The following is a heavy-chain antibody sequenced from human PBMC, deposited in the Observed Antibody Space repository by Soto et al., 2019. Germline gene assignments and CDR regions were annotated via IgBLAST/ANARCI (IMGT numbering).Heavy chain of an antibody. CDR1: GFTFSDYY. V-gene: IGHV3-11*01. D-gene: IGHD3-22*01. CDR3: SRDLGYYASSGYFAY. CDR2: ISSSGTII. J-gene: IGHJ4*02. Sequence: VQLLESGGDLVQPGGSLRLSCAASGFTFSDYYMSWIRQAPGKGLEWVSYISSSGTIISETDSVKGRFTISRDNAKNSPYLQMNSLRAEHTAAFYCSRDLGYYASSGYFAYLGQGTLVTVSS.